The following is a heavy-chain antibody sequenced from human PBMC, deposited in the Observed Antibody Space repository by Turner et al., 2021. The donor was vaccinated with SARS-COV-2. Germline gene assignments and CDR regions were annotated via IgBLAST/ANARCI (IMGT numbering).Heavy chain of an antibody. D-gene: IGHD4-4*01. J-gene: IGHJ4*02. CDR3: AKGYSPDY. CDR1: GGTLSSYA. V-gene: IGHV1-69*01. CDR2: IIPIFGTA. Sequence: QVHRVQSGAEVMKPGSSVKVSCRASGGTLSSYAISWVREAPGEGLEWMGGIIPIFGTANYAQKFQGRVKITADESTSTAYMELSSLRSEGTAVYYCAKGYSPDYWGQGTLVTVS.